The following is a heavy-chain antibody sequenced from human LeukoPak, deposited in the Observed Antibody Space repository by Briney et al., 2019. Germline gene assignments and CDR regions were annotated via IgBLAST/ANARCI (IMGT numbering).Heavy chain of an antibody. CDR3: ARRAAAGRCSDY. V-gene: IGHV3-11*01. D-gene: IGHD6-13*01. CDR2: ISSGGSTI. Sequence: GGSLRLSCAVSGFTFSDYYMSWIRQAPGKGLEWVSYISSGGSTISHADSVKGRFTISRDSAENSLYLQMNSLRAEDTAVYYCARRAAAGRCSDYWGQGTLVTVSS. J-gene: IGHJ4*02. CDR1: GFTFSDYY.